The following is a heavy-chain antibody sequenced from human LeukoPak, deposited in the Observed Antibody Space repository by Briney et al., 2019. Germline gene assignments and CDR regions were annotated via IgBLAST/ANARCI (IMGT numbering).Heavy chain of an antibody. J-gene: IGHJ6*02. Sequence: SVKVSCKPSGGTFSGYAISWVRQAAGQGLAWMGRIVPFLGMANYAQKFQGRVTITADKSTSTAYMELSSLRSEDTAVYSCARDITYSYCSSTSCPPYYYGMDVWGQGTTVTVSS. CDR1: GGTFSGYA. D-gene: IGHD2-2*01. CDR2: IVPFLGMA. CDR3: ARDITYSYCSSTSCPPYYYGMDV. V-gene: IGHV1-69*04.